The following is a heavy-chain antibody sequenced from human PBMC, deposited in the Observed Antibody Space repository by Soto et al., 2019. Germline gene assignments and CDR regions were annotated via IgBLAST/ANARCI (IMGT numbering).Heavy chain of an antibody. CDR2: ISASGST. D-gene: IGHD1-1*01. V-gene: IGHV4-34*01. J-gene: IGHJ4*02. Sequence: QVQLQQWGAGLVKPSETLSLSCAVYGQSFSGHSWAWIRQPPGKGLEWIGEISASGSTYYNPSLKSRVTISTDTSKNQFSLKLNSVTAADTAAYFCARGSGIVALPGELEDVNYDFWGQGTLVNVSS. CDR1: GQSFSGHS. CDR3: ARGSGIVALPGELEDVNYDF.